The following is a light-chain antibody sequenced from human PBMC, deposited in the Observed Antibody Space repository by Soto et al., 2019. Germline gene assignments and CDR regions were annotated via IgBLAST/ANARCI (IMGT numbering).Light chain of an antibody. CDR1: QNVGSNY. CDR3: QQYGRTPPFS. CDR2: AAS. V-gene: IGKV3-20*01. J-gene: IGKJ3*01. Sequence: EIVLTQSPGTLSLSPGERATLSCRASQNVGSNYLAWYQQRPDQAPRLLIYAASTRASGIPDRFSGFGSGTDFTLIIRNLETEDFAVYYCQQYGRTPPFSFGPGTKVDV.